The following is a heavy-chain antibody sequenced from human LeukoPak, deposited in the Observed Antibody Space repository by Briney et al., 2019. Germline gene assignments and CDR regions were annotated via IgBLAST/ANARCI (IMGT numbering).Heavy chain of an antibody. CDR2: IYHSGSP. CDR3: ARVNINNWHSCDY. D-gene: IGHD2-2*01. CDR1: SGSISSNNW. J-gene: IGHJ4*02. V-gene: IGHV4-4*02. Sequence: SETLSLTCAVSSGSISSNNWWGWVRQPPGKGLEWIGEIYHSGSPNYNPSLKSRVTISVDKSRNHFSLNLSSVTAADTAVYYCARVNINNWHSCDYWGQGTLVTVSS.